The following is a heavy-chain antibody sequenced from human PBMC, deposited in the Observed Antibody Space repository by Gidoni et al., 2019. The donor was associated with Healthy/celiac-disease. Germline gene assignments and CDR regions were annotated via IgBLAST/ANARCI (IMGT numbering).Heavy chain of an antibody. J-gene: IGHJ4*02. D-gene: IGHD3-3*01. V-gene: IGHV3-30*18. CDR3: AKDRENYDFWTPTDY. CDR1: GFTFSSYG. CDR2: ISYDGSNK. Sequence: SGGCVVQPGRSLRLSCAASGFTFSSYGMHWVRQAPGKGLEWVAVISYDGSNKYYADSVKGRFTISRDNSKNTLYLQMNSRRAEDTAVYYCAKDRENYDFWTPTDYWGQGTLVTVSS.